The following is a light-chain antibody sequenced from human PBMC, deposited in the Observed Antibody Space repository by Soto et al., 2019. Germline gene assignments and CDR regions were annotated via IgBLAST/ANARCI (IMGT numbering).Light chain of an antibody. Sequence: EIVLTPSPSTLSLSPVERATLSCRASQSVGSSYLAWYQQKPGQAPRLLIYGTSIRATGIPDRFSGSGSGTDFTLTIRRLEPEDFAVYYCQQYGSSPTWTFGQGTKVDIK. CDR3: QQYGSSPTWT. V-gene: IGKV3-20*01. CDR2: GTS. CDR1: QSVGSSY. J-gene: IGKJ1*01.